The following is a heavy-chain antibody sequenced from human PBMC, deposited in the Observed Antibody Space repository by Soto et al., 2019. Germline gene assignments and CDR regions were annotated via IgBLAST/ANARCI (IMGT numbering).Heavy chain of an antibody. D-gene: IGHD7-27*01. V-gene: IGHV4-59*12. Sequence: SETLSLTCTVSGGSISTYYWNWIRQPPGKGLEWIGYIWYSGRTNYNPSLKSRVTISVDRSKNQFSLKLSSVTAADTAVYYCARVPGPWGQGTLVTVSS. CDR3: ARVPGP. CDR1: GGSISTYY. CDR2: IWYSGRT. J-gene: IGHJ5*02.